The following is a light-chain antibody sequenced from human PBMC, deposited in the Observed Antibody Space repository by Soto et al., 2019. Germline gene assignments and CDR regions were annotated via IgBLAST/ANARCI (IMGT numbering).Light chain of an antibody. Sequence: DIQVTQSPSTLSASVGDRVTITCRASQNIGSWLAWYQQKPGKAPKFLIYDASSLESGVPSRFSGSGSGTEFTLTISSLQPDDFATYYCQQYNTFWTFGQGTKVDIK. CDR3: QQYNTFWT. CDR2: DAS. V-gene: IGKV1-5*01. CDR1: QNIGSW. J-gene: IGKJ1*01.